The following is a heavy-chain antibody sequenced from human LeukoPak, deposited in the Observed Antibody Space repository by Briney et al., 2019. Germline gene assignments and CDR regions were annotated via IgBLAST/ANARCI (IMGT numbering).Heavy chain of an antibody. Sequence: GGSLRLSCAASGFTFSSYSMNWVRQAPGKGLEWVSYISSSSSTIYYADSVKGRFTISRDNAKNSLYLQMNSLRAEDTAVYYCAKELGDIVVVPAAIPFDYWGQGTLVTVSS. D-gene: IGHD2-2*01. V-gene: IGHV3-48*01. CDR2: ISSSSSTI. J-gene: IGHJ4*02. CDR3: AKELGDIVVVPAAIPFDY. CDR1: GFTFSSYS.